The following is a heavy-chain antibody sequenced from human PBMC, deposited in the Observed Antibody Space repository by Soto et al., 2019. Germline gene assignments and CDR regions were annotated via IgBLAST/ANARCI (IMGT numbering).Heavy chain of an antibody. CDR3: ARGDRGGSGSPASYYYSGWDV. V-gene: IGHV3-23*01. D-gene: IGHD3-10*01. CDR2: ISAGGDMT. Sequence: AGGSLRLSCSAFGFTLSSYAMSWVRQAPGKGLEWVSSISAGGDMTYNSDSVKGRFTISRDNANNAVFLQMHNLRIEDTALYYCARGDRGGSGSPASYYYSGWDVWGQGATVTVSS. CDR1: GFTLSSYA. J-gene: IGHJ6*02.